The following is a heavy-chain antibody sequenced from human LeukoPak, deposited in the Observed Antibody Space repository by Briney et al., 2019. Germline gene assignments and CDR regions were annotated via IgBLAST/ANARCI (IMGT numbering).Heavy chain of an antibody. D-gene: IGHD3/OR15-3a*01. CDR2: ISGSGSGT. Sequence: ETLSLTCSFSGDSISTYYWSWVRQAPGKGLEWLAGISGSGSGTDYADSVRGRFTISRDNSGNTLFLQMNSLRAEDTAVYYCAKDLLWTGSVDSNYYIDAWGKGTTVTVSS. CDR1: GDSISTYY. J-gene: IGHJ6*03. CDR3: AKDLLWTGSVDSNYYIDA. V-gene: IGHV3-23*01.